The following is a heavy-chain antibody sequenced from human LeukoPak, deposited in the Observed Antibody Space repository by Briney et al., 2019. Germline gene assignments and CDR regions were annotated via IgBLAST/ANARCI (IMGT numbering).Heavy chain of an antibody. CDR3: ARVSSSSYYYMDV. Sequence: SETLSLTCADYGGPFSGFFWSWIRQPPGKGLEWIGEINHSGTTNYNPSLKSRVAISIDTSKNQFSLKLTSVTAADTAVYYCARVSSSSYYYMDVWGKGTTVTVSS. J-gene: IGHJ6*03. CDR1: GGPFSGFF. D-gene: IGHD6-13*01. CDR2: INHSGTT. V-gene: IGHV4-34*01.